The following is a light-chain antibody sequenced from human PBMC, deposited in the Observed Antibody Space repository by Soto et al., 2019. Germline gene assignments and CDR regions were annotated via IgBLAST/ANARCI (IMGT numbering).Light chain of an antibody. CDR1: SSDVGGYNY. CDR3: CSYAGSYTFYVV. V-gene: IGLV2-11*01. Sequence: QSVLTQPRSVSGSPGQSVTISCTGTSSDVGGYNYVSWYQQHPGKAPKLMIYDVSKRPSGVPDRFSGSKSGNTASLPISGLQAEDEDDYYCCSYAGSYTFYVVFGGGTKVTVL. J-gene: IGLJ2*01. CDR2: DVS.